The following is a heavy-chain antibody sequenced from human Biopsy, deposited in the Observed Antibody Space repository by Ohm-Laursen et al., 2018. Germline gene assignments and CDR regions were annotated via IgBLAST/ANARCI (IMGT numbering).Heavy chain of an antibody. CDR3: TRDSRGGHLNTTLITGKNLDP. CDR1: RDSISNYY. V-gene: IGHV4-59*01. J-gene: IGHJ5*02. D-gene: IGHD3-16*01. Sequence: TLSLTGTVSRDSISNYYWIWIRQSPGKGLEWTGYIYYTGSTNYNSSVKSRVTISVDTSKNQFSLKLNSVTAADTAVYFCTRDSRGGHLNTTLITGKNLDPWGQGILVTVSS. CDR2: IYYTGST.